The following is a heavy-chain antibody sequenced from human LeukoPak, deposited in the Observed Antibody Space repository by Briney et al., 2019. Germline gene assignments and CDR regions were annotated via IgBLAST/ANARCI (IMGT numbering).Heavy chain of an antibody. CDR2: VTARGTVR. CDR1: GFTFSEYA. Sequence: PGGSLRLSCAASGFTFSEYAMNWVRQAPGKGLEWLSGVTARGTVRYYADSVKGRFTISRDNAKNSLYLQMNSLRAEDTAVYYCARSYYYDSSGYYYWGQGTLVTVSS. D-gene: IGHD3-22*01. J-gene: IGHJ4*02. CDR3: ARSYYYDSSGYYY. V-gene: IGHV3-21*01.